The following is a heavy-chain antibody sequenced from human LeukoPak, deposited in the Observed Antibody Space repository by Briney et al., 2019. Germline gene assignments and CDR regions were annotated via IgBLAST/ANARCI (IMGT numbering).Heavy chain of an antibody. CDR3: ARHCRKQWLFDY. Sequence: SETLSLTCAVYGGSFSGYYWSWIRQPPGKGLEWIGEINHSGSTNYNPSLKSRVTMSVDTSKNQFSLKLSSVTAADTAVYYCARHCRKQWLFDYWGQGTLVTVSS. CDR1: GGSFSGYY. J-gene: IGHJ4*02. D-gene: IGHD6-19*01. V-gene: IGHV4-34*01. CDR2: INHSGST.